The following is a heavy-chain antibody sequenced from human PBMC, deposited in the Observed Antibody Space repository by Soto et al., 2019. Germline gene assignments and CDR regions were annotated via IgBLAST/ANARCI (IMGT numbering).Heavy chain of an antibody. CDR1: GFSFGRYG. J-gene: IGHJ6*02. Sequence: GGSLRLSCVGSGFSFGRYGIHWVRQAPGKGLEWVAWVSYGGRNRNYADSLKARLTTSRDNSKDTAFLQMNSLGPDDTSVYYCAREYLDHGPDVWGQGTSVTVSS. V-gene: IGHV3-30*03. CDR2: VSYGGRNR. CDR3: AREYLDHGPDV.